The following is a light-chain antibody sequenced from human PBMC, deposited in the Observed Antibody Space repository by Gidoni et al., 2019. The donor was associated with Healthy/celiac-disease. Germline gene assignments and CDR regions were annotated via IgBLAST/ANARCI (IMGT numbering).Light chain of an antibody. J-gene: IGKJ1*01. CDR1: QSISSW. V-gene: IGKV1-5*03. CDR2: KAS. Sequence: DIQMTQSPSTLSASVGDRVTITCRASQSISSWLAWYQQKPGNAPKLLIYKASSLESGVPSRFSGSVSRTEFTLTIGSLQPDDFATYYCQQYNSYSPTWTFGQGTKVEIK. CDR3: QQYNSYSPTWT.